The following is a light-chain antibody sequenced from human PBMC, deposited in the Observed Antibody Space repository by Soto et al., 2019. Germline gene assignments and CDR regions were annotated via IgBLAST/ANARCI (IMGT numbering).Light chain of an antibody. CDR2: KAS. J-gene: IGKJ1*01. CDR3: QQYNSYSRP. CDR1: QSISSW. Sequence: DIQMTQSPSTLSASVGDRVTITCRASQSISSWLAWYQQKPGKAPKLLIYKASSFESGVTSRFSGSGSGTELTLTISRLQPDDFATYYCQQYNSYSRPFGQGTKVEIK. V-gene: IGKV1-5*03.